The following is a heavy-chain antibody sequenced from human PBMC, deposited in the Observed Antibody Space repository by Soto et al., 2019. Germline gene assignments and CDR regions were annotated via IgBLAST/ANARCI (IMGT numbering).Heavy chain of an antibody. Sequence: RASVKVSCKASGFTFTSSAVQWVRQARGQRLEWIGWIVVGSGNTNYAQKFRGRVTMTTDTSLNTAYMEMRSLTSDDTAVYYCARDAPTTETSTFDYWGQGTPVTVSS. J-gene: IGHJ4*02. CDR2: IVVGSGNT. CDR1: GFTFTSSA. CDR3: ARDAPTTETSTFDY. V-gene: IGHV1-58*01.